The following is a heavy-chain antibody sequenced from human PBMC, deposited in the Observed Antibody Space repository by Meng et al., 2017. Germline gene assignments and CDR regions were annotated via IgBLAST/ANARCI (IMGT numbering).Heavy chain of an antibody. CDR1: GGSISSGGYS. CDR3: ARDGGSYDSSGYYY. J-gene: IGHJ4*02. D-gene: IGHD3-22*01. Sequence: QLQLHESGSGLVKPSQTLSLTCAVSGGSISSGGYSWSWIRQPPGKGLEWIGYIYHSGSTYYNPSLKSRVTISVDRSKNQFSLKLSSVTAADTAVYYCARDGGSYDSSGYYYWGQGTLVTVSS. CDR2: IYHSGST. V-gene: IGHV4-30-2*01.